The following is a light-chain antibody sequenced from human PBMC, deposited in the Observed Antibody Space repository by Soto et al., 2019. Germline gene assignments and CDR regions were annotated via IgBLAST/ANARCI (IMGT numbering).Light chain of an antibody. J-gene: IGKJ1*01. V-gene: IGKV3-20*01. CDR2: GAS. CDR1: QSISNNY. CDR3: QQYGSAGT. Sequence: EIVLTQSPGTLSLSPGERATLSCRASQSISNNYLAWYQQKPGQAPRLLIYGASNRATGIPDSFSGSGSETDFTLTISRLEPEDFAVYYCQQYGSAGTFGQGTKVEIK.